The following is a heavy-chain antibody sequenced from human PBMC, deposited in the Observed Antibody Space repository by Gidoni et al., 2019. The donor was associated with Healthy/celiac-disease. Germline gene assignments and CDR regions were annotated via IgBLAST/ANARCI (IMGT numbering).Heavy chain of an antibody. CDR1: GYPFTSYA. Sequence: QVQLVQSGAEVKKPGASVKVSCKASGYPFTSYAMHWVRQAPGQRLEWMGWINAGNGNTKYSQKFQGRVTITRDTSASTAYMELSSLRSEDTAVYYCARDCSSTSCYDGDAFDIWGQGTMVTVSS. CDR3: ARDCSSTSCYDGDAFDI. CDR2: INAGNGNT. D-gene: IGHD2-2*01. J-gene: IGHJ3*02. V-gene: IGHV1-3*01.